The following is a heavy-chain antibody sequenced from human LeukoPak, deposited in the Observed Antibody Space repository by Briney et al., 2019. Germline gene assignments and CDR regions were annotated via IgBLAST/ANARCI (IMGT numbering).Heavy chain of an antibody. CDR3: AKDITAMALGYFDAFDI. V-gene: IGHV3-30*02. Sequence: PGGSLRLSCAASGFTFSSYGMHWVRQAPGKGLEWVAFIRYDGSNKYYADSVKGRFTISRDNSKNTLYLQMNSLRAEDTAVYYCAKDITAMALGYFDAFDIWGQGTMVTVSS. J-gene: IGHJ3*02. D-gene: IGHD5-18*01. CDR1: GFTFSSYG. CDR2: IRYDGSNK.